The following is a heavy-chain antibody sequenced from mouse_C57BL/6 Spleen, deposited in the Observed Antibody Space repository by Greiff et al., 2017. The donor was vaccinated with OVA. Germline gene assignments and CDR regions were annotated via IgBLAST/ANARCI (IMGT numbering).Heavy chain of an antibody. D-gene: IGHD2-4*01. CDR3: AGSGSMIATCGWYFDV. Sequence: VQLQQSVAELVRPGASVKLSCTASGFNIKNTYMHWVKQRPEQGLEWIGRIDPANGNTKYAPKFQGKATITADTSSNTAYLQLSSLTSEDPAIYYCAGSGSMIATCGWYFDVWGTGTTVTVSS. CDR2: IDPANGNT. J-gene: IGHJ1*03. V-gene: IGHV14-3*01. CDR1: GFNIKNTY.